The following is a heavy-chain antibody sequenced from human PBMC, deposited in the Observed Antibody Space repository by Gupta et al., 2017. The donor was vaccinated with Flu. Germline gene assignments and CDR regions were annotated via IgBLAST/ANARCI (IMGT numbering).Heavy chain of an antibody. J-gene: IGHJ4*02. CDR2: ISGSGST. CDR1: V. D-gene: IGHD3-16*01. CDR3: AKFAQGGSSYDS. V-gene: IGHV3-23*01. Sequence: VMSWVRQAPGKGLEWVSSISGSGSTYYADSVKGRFTISRDSPKNSVYLQMNSLRAEETALYYCAKFAQGGSSYDSWGPGTLVTVSS.